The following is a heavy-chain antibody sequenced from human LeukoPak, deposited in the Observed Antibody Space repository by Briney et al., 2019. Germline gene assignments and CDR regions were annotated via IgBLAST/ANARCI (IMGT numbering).Heavy chain of an antibody. D-gene: IGHD3-3*01. CDR1: GFTFSTSG. J-gene: IGHJ5*02. V-gene: IGHV3-21*01. CDR3: ARGVSGVISWFDP. CDR2: ISSSGSFI. Sequence: GGSLRLSCAASGFTFSTSGMSWVRKAPGKGMELVSSISSSGSFIYYADSVKGRFTVSRDNAKNSLYLQMNSLRAEDTVVYYCARGVSGVISWFDPWGQGTLVTVSS.